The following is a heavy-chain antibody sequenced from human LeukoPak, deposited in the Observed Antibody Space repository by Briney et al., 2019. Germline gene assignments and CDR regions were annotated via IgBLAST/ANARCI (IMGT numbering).Heavy chain of an antibody. J-gene: IGHJ4*02. V-gene: IGHV3-74*01. CDR1: GFTFSHYW. CDR3: ARAREAQWLVDY. Sequence: GGPLRLSCAASGFTFSHYWMHWVRQAPGKGLVWVSRISSDGGDTTYADSVKGRFTISRDNAKNTVYLQMNSLSAEDTGVYYCARAREAQWLVDYWGQGTLVTVSS. D-gene: IGHD6-19*01. CDR2: ISSDGGDT.